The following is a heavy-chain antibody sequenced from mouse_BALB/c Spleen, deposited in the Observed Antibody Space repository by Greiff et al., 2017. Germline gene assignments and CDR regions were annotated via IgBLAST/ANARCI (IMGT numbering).Heavy chain of an antibody. CDR3: VSSGEPRYGSSYDYFDY. V-gene: IGHV1-54*03. CDR1: GYAFTNYL. D-gene: IGHD1-1*01. CDR2: INPGSGCT. J-gene: IGHJ2*02. Sequence: VQLQQSGAELVRPGASLKVSCKASGYAFTNYLIEWVKQTPGQGLEWIGVINPGSGCTKYNEKVKGKATRTADKSSNTAYMQLSSLTSDDSSVYFCVSSGEPRYGSSYDYFDYWGQGTSVTVSS.